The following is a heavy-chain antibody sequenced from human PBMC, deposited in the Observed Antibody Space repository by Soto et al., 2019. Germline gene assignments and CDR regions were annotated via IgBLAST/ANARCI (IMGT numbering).Heavy chain of an antibody. D-gene: IGHD3-22*01. J-gene: IGHJ1*01. CDR2: IHSSGSI. V-gene: IGHV4-30-4*01. CDR1: GGSISSDDYY. CDR3: ARDLDGLHDDTSGPFPRPG. Sequence: SETLSLTCTVSGGSISSDDYYWSWIRQAPGRGLEWIGYIHSSGSIYYNPSLKSRATMSIDTAGNQFSLKVSSVTVADTAAYYCARDLDGLHDDTSGPFPRPGWGQGTLVTVSA.